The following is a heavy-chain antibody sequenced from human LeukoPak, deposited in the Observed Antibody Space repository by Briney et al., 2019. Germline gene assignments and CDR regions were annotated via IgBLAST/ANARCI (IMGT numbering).Heavy chain of an antibody. J-gene: IGHJ3*02. Sequence: GGSLRLSCAGSGFTFSNSWMTWVRHAPWKGLEGVAHIKQDGSERVYMDSVKGRFTISRDNARNSLFLQMDSLRDEDSAVYFCARDPYQGAYGAFDIWGQGTMVTVSS. D-gene: IGHD2-21*01. CDR2: IKQDGSER. CDR1: GFTFSNSW. CDR3: ARDPYQGAYGAFDI. V-gene: IGHV3-7*01.